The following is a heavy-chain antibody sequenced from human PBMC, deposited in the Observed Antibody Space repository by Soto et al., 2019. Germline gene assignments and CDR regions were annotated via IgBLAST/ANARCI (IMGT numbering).Heavy chain of an antibody. CDR2: INPNSGGT. V-gene: IGHV1-2*04. D-gene: IGHD6-13*01. CDR3: ARDGHPGIEKNWFDP. Sequence: ASVKVSCKASGYTFTGYYMHWVRQAPGQGLEWMGWINPNSGGTNYAQKFQGWVTMTRDTSISTAYMELSRLRSDDTAVYYCARDGHPGIEKNWFDPWGQGTLVTVSS. CDR1: GYTFTGYY. J-gene: IGHJ5*02.